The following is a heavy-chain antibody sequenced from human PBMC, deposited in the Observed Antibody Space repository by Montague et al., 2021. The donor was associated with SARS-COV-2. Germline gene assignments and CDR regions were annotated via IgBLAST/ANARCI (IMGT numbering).Heavy chain of an antibody. CDR2: VYHSGYT. V-gene: IGHV4-38-2*01. J-gene: IGHJ4*02. CDR1: GFSISSGFY. Sequence: SETLSLTCSVSGFSISSGFYWAWIRQSPGKGPEWIGTVYHSGYTHYNPSLKGRVTVSIDTSKNQFFLTVTSVTAADTAVYFCARRGYTGSDHFDYWGQGTLVTVSS. D-gene: IGHD5-12*01. CDR3: ARRGYTGSDHFDY.